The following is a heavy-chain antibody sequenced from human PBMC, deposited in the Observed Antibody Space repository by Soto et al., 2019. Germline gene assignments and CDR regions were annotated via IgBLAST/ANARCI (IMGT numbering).Heavy chain of an antibody. D-gene: IGHD3-22*01. Sequence: SETLSLTCTVSGGSISSYYWSWIRQPPGKGLEWIGYIYYSGSTNYNPSLKSRVTISVDTSKNQFSLKLSSVTAADTAVYYCASGYYDSSGYYFAPGYWGQGTLVTVSS. V-gene: IGHV4-59*01. CDR3: ASGYYDSSGYYFAPGY. J-gene: IGHJ4*02. CDR1: GGSISSYY. CDR2: IYYSGST.